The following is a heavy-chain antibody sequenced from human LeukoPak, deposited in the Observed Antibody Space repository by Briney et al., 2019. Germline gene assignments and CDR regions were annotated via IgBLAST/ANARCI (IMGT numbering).Heavy chain of an antibody. J-gene: IGHJ6*03. CDR3: AKNVAHFWSVLRYYYMDV. Sequence: GGSLRLSCVASGFTFNNYAVSWVRQAPGKGLKWVSVIDGSGSSTYYADSVKGRFTISRDNSKNTLSLQMNSLRAEDTAVYYCAKNVAHFWSVLRYYYMDVWGKGTTVTVSS. V-gene: IGHV3-23*01. D-gene: IGHD3-3*02. CDR2: IDGSGSST. CDR1: GFTFNNYA.